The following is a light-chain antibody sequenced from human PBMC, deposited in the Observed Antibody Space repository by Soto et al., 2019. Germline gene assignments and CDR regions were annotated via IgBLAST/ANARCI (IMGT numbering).Light chain of an antibody. CDR3: QEGSTLLT. Sequence: DIQMTQSPYSLSTSVGDRVTITCRTSQSVSTYLNWYQQRPGKAPKLLIYGASSLQSGVPSRFSGSGSGTHFTLTISSLQPEDFATYNCQEGSTLLTFGGGTKVEIK. V-gene: IGKV1-39*01. J-gene: IGKJ4*01. CDR1: QSVSTY. CDR2: GAS.